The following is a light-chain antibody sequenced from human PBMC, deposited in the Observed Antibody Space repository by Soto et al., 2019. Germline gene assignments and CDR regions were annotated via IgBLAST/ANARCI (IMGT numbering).Light chain of an antibody. Sequence: EIVLTQSPATLSLSPGERATLSCRASQSVSSYLAWYQQKPGQAPRLLIYDASNRATGIPARFSGSGSGTDFTLTLSSLEPEDFAVYYCQQRSNWPTFGGGTKVDIK. V-gene: IGKV3-11*01. CDR3: QQRSNWPT. CDR2: DAS. CDR1: QSVSSY. J-gene: IGKJ4*01.